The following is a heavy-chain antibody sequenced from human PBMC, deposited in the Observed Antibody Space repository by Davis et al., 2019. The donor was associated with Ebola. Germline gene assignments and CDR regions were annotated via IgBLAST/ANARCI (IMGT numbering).Heavy chain of an antibody. Sequence: SETLSLTCTVSGGSISNFYWSWIRQTPGKGLQWIGEINHSGSTNYNPSLKSRVTISVDTSKNQFSLKLSSVTAADTAVYYCARVVGSYYYGMDVWGQGTTVTVSS. CDR1: GGSISNFY. CDR3: ARVVGSYYYGMDV. D-gene: IGHD1-26*01. CDR2: INHSGST. V-gene: IGHV4-34*01. J-gene: IGHJ6*02.